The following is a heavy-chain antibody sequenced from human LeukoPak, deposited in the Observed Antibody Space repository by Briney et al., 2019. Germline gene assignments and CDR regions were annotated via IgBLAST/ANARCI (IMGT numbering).Heavy chain of an antibody. CDR3: ARHCSSTSCYYYYYMDV. J-gene: IGHJ6*03. CDR2: ISAYNGNT. D-gene: IGHD2-2*01. Sequence: WASVKVSCKASGYTFTSYGISWVRQAPGQGLEWMGWISAYNGNTNYAQKLQGRATMTTDTSTSTAYMELRSLRSDDTAVYYCARHCSSTSCYYYYYMDVWGKGTTVTVSS. CDR1: GYTFTSYG. V-gene: IGHV1-18*01.